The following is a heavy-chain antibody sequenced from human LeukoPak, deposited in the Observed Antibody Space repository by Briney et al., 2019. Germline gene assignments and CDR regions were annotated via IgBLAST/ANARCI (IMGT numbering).Heavy chain of an antibody. Sequence: GGSLRLSCAASGFTSSSYWMSWVRQAPGKGLEWVANIKQDGSEKYYVDSVKGRFTISSDNAENSLYLQMNSLRAEDTAVYYCARDADYGLYYYGMDVWGQGTTVTVSS. D-gene: IGHD4-17*01. CDR2: IKQDGSEK. CDR1: GFTSSSYW. CDR3: ARDADYGLYYYGMDV. J-gene: IGHJ6*02. V-gene: IGHV3-7*03.